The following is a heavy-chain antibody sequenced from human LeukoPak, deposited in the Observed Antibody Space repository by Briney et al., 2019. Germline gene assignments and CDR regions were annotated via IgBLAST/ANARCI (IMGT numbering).Heavy chain of an antibody. D-gene: IGHD1-26*01. CDR3: AKGTKVGAINSFDY. CDR1: GFTFSSYA. J-gene: IGHJ4*02. Sequence: GGSLRLSCAASGFTFSSYAMSWVRQAPGKGLEWVSGISGSGGSTYHADSVKGRFTISRDNSKNTLYLQMNSLRAEDTAVYYCAKGTKVGAINSFDYWGQGTLVTVSS. CDR2: ISGSGGST. V-gene: IGHV3-23*01.